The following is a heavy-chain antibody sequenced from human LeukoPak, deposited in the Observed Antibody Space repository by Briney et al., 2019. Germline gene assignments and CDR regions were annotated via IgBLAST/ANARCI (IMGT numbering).Heavy chain of an antibody. D-gene: IGHD6-19*01. CDR3: ARDGGIVAVAGHYFDY. CDR2: ISYDGSNK. Sequence: PGGSLRLSCAASGFTFSSYAMHWVRQAPGKGLEWVAVISYDGSNKYYADSVKGRFTISRDNPKNTLYLQMNSLRAEDTAVYYCARDGGIVAVAGHYFDYWGQGTLVTVSS. CDR1: GFTFSSYA. V-gene: IGHV3-30*04. J-gene: IGHJ4*02.